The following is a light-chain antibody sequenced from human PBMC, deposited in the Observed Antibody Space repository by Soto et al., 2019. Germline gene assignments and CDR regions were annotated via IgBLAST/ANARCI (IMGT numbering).Light chain of an antibody. J-gene: IGKJ4*01. Sequence: EMALTQSPGTLSLSPGHRATLSCRASQTFVSTYLAWYQQKPGQAPRLLIYDASNRATGIPDRFSGSGSGPDFTLTISRLEPEDFAVYYCHYYGGSPTFGGGTKVDI. CDR2: DAS. V-gene: IGKV3-20*01. CDR3: HYYGGSPT. CDR1: QTFVSTY.